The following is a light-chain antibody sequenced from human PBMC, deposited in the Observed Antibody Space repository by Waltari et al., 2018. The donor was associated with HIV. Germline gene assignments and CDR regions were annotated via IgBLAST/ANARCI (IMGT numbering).Light chain of an antibody. CDR1: QNINSW. CDR3: QQYHSYPVT. Sequence: DIHMTQSPSTVSASVGDRVITSCRASQNINSWLAWYQQTPGKPPRFLIYQASTLERGVPSRFSGSGSGTLFTLTINNLQPVDFGTYYCQQYHSYPVTFGGGTKVEIK. CDR2: QAS. J-gene: IGKJ4*01. V-gene: IGKV1-5*01.